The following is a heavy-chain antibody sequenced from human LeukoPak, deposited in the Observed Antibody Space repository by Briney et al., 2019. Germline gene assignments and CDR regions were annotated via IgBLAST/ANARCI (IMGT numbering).Heavy chain of an antibody. Sequence: GGSLRLSCAASGFTFSTYWIHWVRQAPGKGLVWVSRISGDGSDTRYADSVKGRFTISRDNAKNTVFLQMNSLRDEDTAVYYCPRDVQDSRTGGLDFWGQGTLVTVSS. CDR1: GFTFSTYW. CDR3: PRDVQDSRTGGLDF. V-gene: IGHV3-74*01. D-gene: IGHD3-22*01. J-gene: IGHJ4*02. CDR2: ISGDGSDT.